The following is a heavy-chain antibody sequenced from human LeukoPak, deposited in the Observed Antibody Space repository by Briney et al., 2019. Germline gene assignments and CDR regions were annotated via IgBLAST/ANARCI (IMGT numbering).Heavy chain of an antibody. CDR3: ARGSGYYHADLDY. J-gene: IGHJ4*02. V-gene: IGHV3-23*01. D-gene: IGHD3-22*01. CDR1: GFTFSSYA. Sequence: GGSLRLSCAASGFTFSSYAMGWVRQAPGKGLEWVSAISGSGGSTYYADSVKGRFTISRDNSKNTLYLQMNSLRAEDTAVYYCARGSGYYHADLDYWGQGTLVTVSS. CDR2: ISGSGGST.